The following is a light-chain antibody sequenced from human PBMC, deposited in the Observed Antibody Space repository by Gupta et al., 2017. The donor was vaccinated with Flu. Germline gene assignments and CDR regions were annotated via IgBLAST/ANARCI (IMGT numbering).Light chain of an antibody. CDR1: SSNIGSNT. Sequence: QSVLNQPPSASGTPGQRVTISCSGSSSNIGSNTVNWYQQLPGTAPKLHIYSNNQRPSGVPDRFSGSKSGTSASLAISGLQSEDEADYYCAAWDDSLNGYVFGTGTKVTVL. V-gene: IGLV1-44*01. CDR2: SNN. J-gene: IGLJ1*01. CDR3: AAWDDSLNGYV.